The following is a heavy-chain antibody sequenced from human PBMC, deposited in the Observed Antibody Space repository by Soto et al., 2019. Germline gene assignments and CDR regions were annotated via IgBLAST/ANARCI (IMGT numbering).Heavy chain of an antibody. V-gene: IGHV3-53*02. Sequence: EVQLVETGGGLIQPGGSLRLSCAASGFTVSSNYMSWVRQAPGKGLEWVSVIYSGGSTYYADSVKGRFTISRDNSKNKLYLQMNSLRAEDTAVYYCARGRRDGYNFECWYFDLWGRGTLVTVSS. CDR1: GFTVSSNY. CDR3: ARGRRDGYNFECWYFDL. CDR2: IYSGGST. D-gene: IGHD5-12*01. J-gene: IGHJ2*01.